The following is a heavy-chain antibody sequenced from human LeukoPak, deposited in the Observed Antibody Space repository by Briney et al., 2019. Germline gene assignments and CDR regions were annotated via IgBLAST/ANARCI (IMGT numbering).Heavy chain of an antibody. CDR1: GGSFSGYY. D-gene: IGHD3-10*01. J-gene: IGHJ4*02. CDR3: ARSQGSMVRGVPLDY. Sequence: SETLSLTCAVCGGSFSGYYWSWIRQPPGKGLEWIGEINHSGSTNYNPSLKSRVTISVDTSKNQFSLKLSSVTAADTAVYYCARSQGSMVRGVPLDYWGQGTLVTVSS. V-gene: IGHV4-34*01. CDR2: INHSGST.